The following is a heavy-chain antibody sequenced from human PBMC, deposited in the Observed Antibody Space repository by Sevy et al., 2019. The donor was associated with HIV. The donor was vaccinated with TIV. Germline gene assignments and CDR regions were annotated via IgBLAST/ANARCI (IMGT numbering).Heavy chain of an antibody. D-gene: IGHD3-22*01. Sequence: ASVKVSCKVSGYTLPQLSMHWVRQAPGKGLEWMGSFDPEDGETIYAQKLQGRVTMTEDTSADTVYMELNSLRSEDTAVYYCATTKDYYDSSGCPFDYWGQGTPVTVSS. CDR1: GYTLPQLS. V-gene: IGHV1-24*01. CDR2: FDPEDGET. J-gene: IGHJ4*02. CDR3: ATTKDYYDSSGCPFDY.